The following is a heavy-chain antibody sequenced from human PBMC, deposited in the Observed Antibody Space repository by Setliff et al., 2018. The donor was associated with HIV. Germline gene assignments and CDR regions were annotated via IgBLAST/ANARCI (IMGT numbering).Heavy chain of an antibody. CDR2: IRSKAHGGTI. V-gene: IGHV3-49*03. CDR3: TRDDPPGYCSSTVHQDY. CDR1: GFNFADYG. Sequence: GGSLRLSCTGSGFNFADYGISWFRQAPGKGLEWASFIRSKAHGGTIEYAASVKGRFTISRDDSKTIAYLQMRGLKTEDTAVYFCTRDDPPGYCSSTVHQDYWGQGTLVTVSS. D-gene: IGHD2-2*01. J-gene: IGHJ4*02.